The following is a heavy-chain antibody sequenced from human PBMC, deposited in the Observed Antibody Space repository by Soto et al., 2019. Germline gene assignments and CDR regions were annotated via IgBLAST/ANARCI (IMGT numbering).Heavy chain of an antibody. CDR1: GYTFPRYY. J-gene: IGHJ3*02. D-gene: IGHD4-17*01. V-gene: IGHV1-46*01. Sequence: VKVSCRASGYTFPRYYMHWVRQAPGQGLEWMGIINPSGGSTTYAQKFQGRVTMTRDTSKNQFSLKLSSVTAVDTAVYYCARKNGVLDAFDIWGQGTMVTVSS. CDR2: INPSGGST. CDR3: ARKNGVLDAFDI.